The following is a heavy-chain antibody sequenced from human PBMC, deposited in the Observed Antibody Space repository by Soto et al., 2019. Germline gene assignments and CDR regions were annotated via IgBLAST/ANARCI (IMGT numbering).Heavy chain of an antibody. V-gene: IGHV3-23*01. J-gene: IGHJ4*02. CDR1: GFTFSNAW. CDR3: AKDTIVVVPAAILRYGPHAFDY. D-gene: IGHD2-2*01. Sequence: PGGSLRLSCAASGFTFSNAWINWVRQAPGKGLEWVSAISGSGGSTYYADSVKGRFTISRDNSKNTLCLQMNSLRAEDTAVYYCAKDTIVVVPAAILRYGPHAFDYCGQGTLVTVSS. CDR2: ISGSGGST.